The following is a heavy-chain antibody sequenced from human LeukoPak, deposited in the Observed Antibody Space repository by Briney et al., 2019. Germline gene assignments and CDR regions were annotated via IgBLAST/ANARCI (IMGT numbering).Heavy chain of an antibody. Sequence: PGRSLRLSCSASGFTFSSFGMHWVRQAPGKGLEWVSAISGSGGTAYYADSVKGWFTISRDNSRNTLYLQMNSLRAEDTAVYYCAKQSMHYDFWSWGQRFDYWGQGTLVTVSS. CDR2: ISGSGGTA. CDR1: GFTFSSFG. CDR3: AKQSMHYDFWSWGQRFDY. D-gene: IGHD3-3*01. V-gene: IGHV3-23*01. J-gene: IGHJ4*02.